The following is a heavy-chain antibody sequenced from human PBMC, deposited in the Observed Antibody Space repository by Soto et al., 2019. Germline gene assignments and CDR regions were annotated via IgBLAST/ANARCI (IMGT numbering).Heavy chain of an antibody. J-gene: IGHJ1*01. V-gene: IGHV3-64*04. Sequence: PGGSLRLSCSASGFTFSNYDMVWVRQAPGKGLEYISAITSHGHITYYADSVKGRFTISRHNSKNTLYLQMNSLRAEDTAVYYCAKGVPGIAVAGTGYFQHWGQGTLVTVSS. CDR1: GFTFSNYD. CDR2: ITSHGHIT. CDR3: AKGVPGIAVAGTGYFQH. D-gene: IGHD6-19*01.